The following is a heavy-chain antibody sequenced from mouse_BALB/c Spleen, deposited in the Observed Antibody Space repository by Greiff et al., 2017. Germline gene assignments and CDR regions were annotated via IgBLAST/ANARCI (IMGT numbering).Heavy chain of an antibody. J-gene: IGHJ1*01. CDR1: GFTFTDYY. V-gene: IGHV7-3*02. CDR3: ARDGGGAWYFDV. Sequence: DVKLVESGGGLVQPGGSLRLSCATSGFTFTDYYMSWVRQPPGKALEWLGFIRNKANGYTTEYSASVKGRFTISRDNSQSILYLQMNTLRAEDSATDYCARDGGGAWYFDVWGAGTTVTVSS. CDR2: IRNKANGYTT.